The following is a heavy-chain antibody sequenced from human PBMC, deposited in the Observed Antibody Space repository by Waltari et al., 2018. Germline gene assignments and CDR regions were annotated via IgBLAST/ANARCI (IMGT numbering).Heavy chain of an antibody. CDR2: IKQDGSEK. V-gene: IGHV3-7*01. Sequence: EVQMVESGGGLVQPGGSLRLSCAASGFTFSSYWMTWVRQAPGKGLEWVGNIKQDGSEKYYVDSVKGRFTISRDNAKKLLYLQMNSLRAEDTAVYYCARDWGSGYSYWGQGTLVTVSS. CDR3: ARDWGSGYSY. D-gene: IGHD3-22*01. CDR1: GFTFSSYW. J-gene: IGHJ4*02.